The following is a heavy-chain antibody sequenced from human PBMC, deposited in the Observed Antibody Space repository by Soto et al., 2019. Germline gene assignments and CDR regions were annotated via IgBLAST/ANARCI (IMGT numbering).Heavy chain of an antibody. J-gene: IGHJ5*02. Sequence: LQLQESGSGLVKPSQTLSLTCAVSCGSISSGGYSWSWIRQPPGKVLEWIGYIYHSGSTYYNPSLKSRVTISVDRSQNQFSLKLSSVTAADTAVYYCARDVTGTTNGWFDPWGQGTLVTVSS. CDR2: IYHSGST. D-gene: IGHD1-7*01. V-gene: IGHV4-30-2*01. CDR3: ARDVTGTTNGWFDP. CDR1: CGSISSGGYS.